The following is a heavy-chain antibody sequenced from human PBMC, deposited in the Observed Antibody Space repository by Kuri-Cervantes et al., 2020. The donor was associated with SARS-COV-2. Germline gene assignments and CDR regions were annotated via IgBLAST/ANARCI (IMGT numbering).Heavy chain of an antibody. CDR1: GGSISSSSYY. Sequence: GSLRLSCTVSGGSISSSSYYWGWIRQSPGKGLEWIGSIYYSGSTYYNPSLKSRVAISVDTSKNQFSLKLSSVTAADTAVYYCARTKGTIFGVVNWFDPWGQGTLVTVSS. D-gene: IGHD3-3*01. CDR3: ARTKGTIFGVVNWFDP. CDR2: IYYSGST. V-gene: IGHV4-39*07. J-gene: IGHJ5*02.